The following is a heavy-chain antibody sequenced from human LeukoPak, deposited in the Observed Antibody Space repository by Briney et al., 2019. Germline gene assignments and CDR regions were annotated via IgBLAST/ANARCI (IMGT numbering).Heavy chain of an antibody. Sequence: GGSLRLSCAARGFTFNNYDMSWVGEAPGKGLEWVSTISGSGDSTYYADSVKGRLTISRDNFKNTLHLQMNSLRAEDTALYYCAKVPYSDYGSGRPPFMDAWGQGTTVTVSS. V-gene: IGHV3-23*01. D-gene: IGHD3-10*01. CDR3: AKVPYSDYGSGRPPFMDA. J-gene: IGHJ6*02. CDR1: GFTFNNYD. CDR2: ISGSGDST.